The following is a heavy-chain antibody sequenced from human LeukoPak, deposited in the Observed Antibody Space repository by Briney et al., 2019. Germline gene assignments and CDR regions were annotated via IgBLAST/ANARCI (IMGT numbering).Heavy chain of an antibody. J-gene: IGHJ3*02. D-gene: IGHD3-3*01. V-gene: IGHV3-74*01. Sequence: GGSLRLSCSASGFTFSDYWMHWVRQAPGKGLVWVSRIDSDGSSTSNADSVKGRFTISRDNAKNTVYLQMNSLRAEDTAVYYCARGFTIFGVVNDAFDIWGQGTMVTVSS. CDR3: ARGFTIFGVVNDAFDI. CDR1: GFTFSDYW. CDR2: IDSDGSST.